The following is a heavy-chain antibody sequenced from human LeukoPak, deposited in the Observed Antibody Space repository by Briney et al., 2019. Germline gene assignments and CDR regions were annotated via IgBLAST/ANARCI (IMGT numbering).Heavy chain of an antibody. J-gene: IGHJ4*02. CDR1: GGSISSSSYY. Sequence: SETLSLTCTVSGGSISSSSYYWGWLRQPPGKGLEWIGSIYYSGSTYHNPSLKSRVTISVDTSKNQFSLKLSSVTAADTAVYYCASINPTIDYSLDYWGQGTVVTVSS. CDR3: ASINPTIDYSLDY. CDR2: IYYSGST. D-gene: IGHD4-11*01. V-gene: IGHV4-39*01.